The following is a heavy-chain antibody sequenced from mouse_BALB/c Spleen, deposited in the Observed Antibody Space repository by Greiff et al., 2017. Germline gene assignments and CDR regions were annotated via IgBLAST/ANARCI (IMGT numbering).Heavy chain of an antibody. Sequence: EVQLLQSGAELVRPGALVKLSCKASGFNIKDYYMHWVKQRPEQGLEWIGWIDPENGNTIYDPKFQGKASITADTPSNTPYLQLSSLTSEDTAVYYCASGDLYDYFDGWGEGTTFTVSS. CDR1: GFNIKDYY. CDR2: IDPENGNT. V-gene: IGHV14-1*02. D-gene: IGHD2-12*01. J-gene: IGHJ1*01. CDR3: ASGDLYDYFDG.